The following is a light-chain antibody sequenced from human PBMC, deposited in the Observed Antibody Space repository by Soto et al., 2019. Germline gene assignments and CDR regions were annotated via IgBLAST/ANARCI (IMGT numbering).Light chain of an antibody. Sequence: QCVLTQPPSAYGTPGQRVTISCSGTSSNIGTYTVNWYQQLSGTAPKLLIYTDYQRPSGVPDRFSGSKSGTSASLAINGLHSEDEADYYCASWDDNLNGGVFGGGTKLTV. CDR1: SSNIGTYT. CDR3: ASWDDNLNGGV. V-gene: IGLV1-44*01. CDR2: TDY. J-gene: IGLJ3*02.